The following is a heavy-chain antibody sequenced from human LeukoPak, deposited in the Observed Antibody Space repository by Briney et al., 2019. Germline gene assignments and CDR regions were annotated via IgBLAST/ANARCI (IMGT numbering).Heavy chain of an antibody. CDR1: GFTFSSYS. CDR2: ISSSSSYI. J-gene: IGHJ4*02. Sequence: GGSLRLSCAASGFTFSSYSMNWVRQAPEKGLEWVSSISSSSSYIYYADSVKGRFTISRDNAKNSLYLQMDSLRAEDTAVYYCAKSGYSPHYFDYWGQGTLVTVSS. D-gene: IGHD3-3*01. V-gene: IGHV3-21*01. CDR3: AKSGYSPHYFDY.